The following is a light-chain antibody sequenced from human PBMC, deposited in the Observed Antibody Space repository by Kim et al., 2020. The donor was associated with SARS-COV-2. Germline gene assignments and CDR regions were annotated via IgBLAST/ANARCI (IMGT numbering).Light chain of an antibody. CDR2: GAS. Sequence: VSREEAAAPSRAGSQGLSSNLAWYQQKRGQAPRLLIYGASSRAAGLPDRFSGSGSGTEFTLTISSLQSEDFAVYYCQQYGASPPTFGRGTKVDIK. CDR1: QGLSSN. CDR3: QQYGASPPT. V-gene: IGKV3D-15*01. J-gene: IGKJ1*01.